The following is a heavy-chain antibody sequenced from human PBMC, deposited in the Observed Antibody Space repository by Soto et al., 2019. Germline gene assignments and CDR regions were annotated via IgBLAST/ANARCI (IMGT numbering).Heavy chain of an antibody. J-gene: IGHJ4*02. CDR3: ARRSGYQEAAYLDY. CDR2: ISDDGDST. V-gene: IGHV3-23*01. CDR1: RFTFSSYG. Sequence: EVQLLESGGDLVQPGGSLRLSCAVSRFTFSSYGMNWVRQAPGKGLEWVSSISDDGDSTYYADSVKGRFTISRDHSKNTLYLPMDSLRAEDTAVYYCARRSGYQEAAYLDYWGQGTLVTVSS. D-gene: IGHD5-12*01.